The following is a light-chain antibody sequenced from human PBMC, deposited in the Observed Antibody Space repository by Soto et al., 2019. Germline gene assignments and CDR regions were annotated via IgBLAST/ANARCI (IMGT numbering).Light chain of an antibody. Sequence: QSVLTQPPSVSGSPGQSVTISCTGTSSDFDSYNRVSWYQHHPGKAPRLIIYEVVQRPSGVPDRFSGSKSGNTASLTVSGLQAADEADYFCKSYAGSNTYVFGSGTKVTV. CDR3: KSYAGSNTYV. CDR1: SSDFDSYNR. V-gene: IGLV2-8*01. CDR2: EVV. J-gene: IGLJ1*01.